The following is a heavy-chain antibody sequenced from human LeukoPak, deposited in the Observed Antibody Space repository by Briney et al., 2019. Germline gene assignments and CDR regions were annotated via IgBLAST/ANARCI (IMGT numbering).Heavy chain of an antibody. Sequence: GGSLRLSCAASGFNFSTYAMTWVRQVPGQGLEWVSGLSARGATTFYADSVKGRFTISRDNFKNTVSLQMNRLRADDTAVYYCARGGVGATLDWFAPWGQRTLVTVSS. CDR2: LSARGATT. D-gene: IGHD1-26*01. J-gene: IGHJ5*02. V-gene: IGHV3-23*01. CDR1: GFNFSTYA. CDR3: ARGGVGATLDWFAP.